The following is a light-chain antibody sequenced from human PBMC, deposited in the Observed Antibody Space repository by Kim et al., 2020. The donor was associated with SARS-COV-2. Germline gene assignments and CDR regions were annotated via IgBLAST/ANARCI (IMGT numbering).Light chain of an antibody. Sequence: EVVLTQSPGTLSLSPGERATLSCRASQRISSSYLAWYQQKPGQAPRLLIYGVSTRATAIPDRFSGSGSGTDFTLTISRLEPEDSAMYYCQQYGSSLLTFGGGTKVDIK. CDR2: GVS. CDR1: QRISSSY. V-gene: IGKV3-20*01. CDR3: QQYGSSLLT. J-gene: IGKJ4*01.